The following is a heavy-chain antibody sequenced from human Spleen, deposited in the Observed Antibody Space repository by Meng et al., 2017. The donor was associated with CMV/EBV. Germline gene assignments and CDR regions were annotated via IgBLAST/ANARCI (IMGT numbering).Heavy chain of an antibody. D-gene: IGHD2-2*01. J-gene: IGHJ6*02. CDR3: ARDPIVVVPAAMDYGMDV. Sequence: ASVKVSCKGSGYTFSRYGISWVRQAPGQGLEWMGWISTDNGNTNYAQKIQGRVTMTTDTSTSTGYMELRSLRSDDTAVYYCARDPIVVVPAAMDYGMDVWGQGTTVTVSS. CDR2: ISTDNGNT. V-gene: IGHV1-18*01. CDR1: GYTFSRYG.